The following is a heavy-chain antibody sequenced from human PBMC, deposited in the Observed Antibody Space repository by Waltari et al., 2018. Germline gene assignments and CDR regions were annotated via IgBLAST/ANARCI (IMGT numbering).Heavy chain of an antibody. V-gene: IGHV1-18*01. CDR2: VRAYNGNT. CDR3: ARDGELYYDFLYYFMDV. D-gene: IGHD3-3*01. Sequence: QVQLVQSGAEVKKPGASVKVSCKASGYTFTSYGISWVRQAPGQGLEWMGWVRAYNGNTNCAHKLPCRFTMTPDTSPSTANMELMSLSSDAPAVYSCARDGELYYDFLYYFMDVWGKGTPVTVSS. CDR1: GYTFTSYG. J-gene: IGHJ6*03.